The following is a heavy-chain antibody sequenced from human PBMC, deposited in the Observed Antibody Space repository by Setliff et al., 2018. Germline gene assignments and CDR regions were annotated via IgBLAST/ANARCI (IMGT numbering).Heavy chain of an antibody. CDR2: ITNYNGKT. Sequence: GASVKVSCKASGLTFTTFSISWVRQAPGQGLEWMGWITNYNGKTDYAQKFQDRVTMTIDTPTSTAYMELRSLRSDDTAVYYCARGPLDFVVTPAAAKFDYWGQGTLVTVSS. V-gene: IGHV1-18*01. CDR3: ARGPLDFVVTPAAAKFDY. J-gene: IGHJ4*02. CDR1: GLTFTTFS. D-gene: IGHD2-2*01.